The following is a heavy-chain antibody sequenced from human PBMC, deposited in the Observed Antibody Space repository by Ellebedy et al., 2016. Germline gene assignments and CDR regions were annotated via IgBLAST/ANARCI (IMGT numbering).Heavy chain of an antibody. CDR3: ANVGGSGIYYNGF. Sequence: GGSLRLSCEASGFTFSSHAMSWVRQAPGKGLEWVSAVVGSGERTFYADSVKGWFTISRDNSKNMLYLQMSSLKVEDTAVYYCANVGGSGIYYNGFWGQGTLVTVSS. CDR2: VVGSGERT. J-gene: IGHJ4*02. CDR1: GFTFSSHA. D-gene: IGHD3-10*01. V-gene: IGHV3-23*01.